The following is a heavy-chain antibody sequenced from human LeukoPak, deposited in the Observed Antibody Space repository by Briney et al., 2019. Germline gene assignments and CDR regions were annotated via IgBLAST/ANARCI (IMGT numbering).Heavy chain of an antibody. J-gene: IGHJ4*02. CDR3: AKALGGYYDFDY. V-gene: IGHV3-9*01. D-gene: IGHD3-3*01. CDR1: GFTFDDYA. Sequence: GGSLRLSCAASGFTFDDYAMHWVRQAPGKGLEWVSGISWNSGSIGYADSVKGRFIISRDNAKNSLYLQMNSLRAEDTALYYCAKALGGYYDFDYWGQGTLVTVSS. CDR2: ISWNSGSI.